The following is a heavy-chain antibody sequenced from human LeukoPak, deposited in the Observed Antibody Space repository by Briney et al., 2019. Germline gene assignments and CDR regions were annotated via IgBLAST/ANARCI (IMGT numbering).Heavy chain of an antibody. CDR3: ARTTSDSSGSELDY. Sequence: ASVKVSCKTSGYTFTSYDINWVRQATGQGLEWMGWMNPNSGNTGYAQKFQGRVTIARNTSISTAYMELSSLRSEDTAVYYCARTTSDSSGSELDYWGQGTLVTVSS. CDR1: GYTFTSYD. CDR2: MNPNSGNT. V-gene: IGHV1-8*03. J-gene: IGHJ4*02. D-gene: IGHD3-22*01.